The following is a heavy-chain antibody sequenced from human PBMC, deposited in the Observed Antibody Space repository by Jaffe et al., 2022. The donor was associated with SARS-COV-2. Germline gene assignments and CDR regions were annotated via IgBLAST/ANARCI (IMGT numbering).Heavy chain of an antibody. CDR2: ISGSGGST. Sequence: EVQLLESGGGLVQPGGSLRLSCAASGFTFSSYAMSWVRQAPGKGLEWVSAISGSGGSTYYADSVKGRFTISRDNSKNTLYLQMNSLRAEDTAVYYCAKGSRIVVVVAATYARCDYWGQGTLVTVSS. D-gene: IGHD2-15*01. J-gene: IGHJ4*02. V-gene: IGHV3-23*01. CDR3: AKGSRIVVVVAATYARCDY. CDR1: GFTFSSYA.